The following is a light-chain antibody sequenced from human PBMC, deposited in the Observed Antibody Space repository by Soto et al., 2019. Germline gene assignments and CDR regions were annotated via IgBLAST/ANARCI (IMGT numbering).Light chain of an antibody. Sequence: QSVLTQPASVSGSPGQSITISCTGTSSDFGGYNYVSWYQQYPGKAPKLMIYDVSNRPSGVSNRFSGSKSGNTASPTISGLQAEDEANYYCSSYTSSSTLVFGGGTKLTVL. CDR3: SSYTSSSTLV. V-gene: IGLV2-14*01. J-gene: IGLJ2*01. CDR1: SSDFGGYNY. CDR2: DVS.